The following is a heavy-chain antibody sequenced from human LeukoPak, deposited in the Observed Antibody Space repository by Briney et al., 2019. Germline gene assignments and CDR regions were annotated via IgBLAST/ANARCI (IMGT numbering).Heavy chain of an antibody. V-gene: IGHV4-61*01. CDR3: ARRGATRSPFDY. CDR2: IYYSGST. D-gene: IGHD1-26*01. CDR1: GGSVSSGSYY. J-gene: IGHJ4*02. Sequence: SETLSLTCTVSGGSVSSGSYYWSWIRQPPGKGLEWIGYIYYSGSTNYNPSLKSRVTISVDTSKNQFSLKLSSVTAADTAVYYCARRGATRSPFDYWGQGILVTVSS.